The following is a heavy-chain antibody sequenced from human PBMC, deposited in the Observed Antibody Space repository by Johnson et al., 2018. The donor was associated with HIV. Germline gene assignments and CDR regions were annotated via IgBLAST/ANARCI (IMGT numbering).Heavy chain of an antibody. CDR3: ARDTYSSDACDI. V-gene: IGHV3-30-3*01. Sequence: QVQLVESGGGVVQPGRSLRLSCAASGFTFSSYAMHWVRQAPGKGLEWVAVISYDGSNKYYADSVKGRFTISRDNAKNSVYLQMDGLRDEDTALYFCARDTYSSDACDIWGQGTMVTVSS. CDR2: ISYDGSNK. J-gene: IGHJ3*02. CDR1: GFTFSSYA. D-gene: IGHD5-18*01.